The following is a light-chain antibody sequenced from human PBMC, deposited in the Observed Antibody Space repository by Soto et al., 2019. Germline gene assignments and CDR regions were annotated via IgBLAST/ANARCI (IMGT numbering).Light chain of an antibody. Sequence: QSALTQPPSASVSPGQSVTISCTGTSSDVGGYNYVSWYQQHPGKAPKLMIYEVSKRPSGVPDRLSGSKSGNTASLTVSGLKAEEEADYYCSSYAGSNNYVFGTGTKLTVL. CDR3: SSYAGSNNYV. V-gene: IGLV2-8*01. CDR2: EVS. J-gene: IGLJ1*01. CDR1: SSDVGGYNY.